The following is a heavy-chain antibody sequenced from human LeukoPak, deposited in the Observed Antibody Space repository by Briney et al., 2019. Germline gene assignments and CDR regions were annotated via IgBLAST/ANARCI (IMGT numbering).Heavy chain of an antibody. CDR2: IYYSGST. CDR3: ARDRTYYGSGSYDAFDI. D-gene: IGHD3-10*01. Sequence: PSETLSLTCTVSGGSISSYYWSWIRQPPGKGLEWIGYIYYSGSTNYNPSLKSRVTISVDTSKNQFSLKLSSVTAADTAVYYCARDRTYYGSGSYDAFDIWGQGTMVTVSS. V-gene: IGHV4-59*01. J-gene: IGHJ3*02. CDR1: GGSISSYY.